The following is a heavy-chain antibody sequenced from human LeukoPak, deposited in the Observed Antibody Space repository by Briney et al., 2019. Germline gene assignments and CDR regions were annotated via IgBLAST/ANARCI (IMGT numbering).Heavy chain of an antibody. J-gene: IGHJ4*02. CDR1: GFTFDGYA. D-gene: IGHD3-9*01. CDR2: ISWNSGSI. V-gene: IGHV3-9*03. CDR3: AKANLRYFDWLPFDY. Sequence: GGSLRLSCAASGFTFDGYAMHWVRQAPGKGLEWVSGISWNSGSIGYADSVKGRFTISRDNAKNSLYLQMNSLRAEDMALYYCAKANLRYFDWLPFDYWGQGTLVTVSS.